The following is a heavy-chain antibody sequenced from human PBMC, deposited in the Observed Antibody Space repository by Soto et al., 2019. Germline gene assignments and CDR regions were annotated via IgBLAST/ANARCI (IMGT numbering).Heavy chain of an antibody. V-gene: IGHV3-23*01. D-gene: IGHD6-13*01. CDR2: ISGSGGST. CDR3: AKLERYSSSWYEAYFDY. J-gene: IGHJ4*02. CDR1: GFTFSSYA. Sequence: EVQLLESGGGLVQPGGSLRLSCAASGFTFSSYAMSWVRQAPGKGLEWVSAISGSGGSTYYADSVKGRFTISRDNSKNTRYLQMNSLRAEDTAVYYCAKLERYSSSWYEAYFDYWGQGTLVTVSS.